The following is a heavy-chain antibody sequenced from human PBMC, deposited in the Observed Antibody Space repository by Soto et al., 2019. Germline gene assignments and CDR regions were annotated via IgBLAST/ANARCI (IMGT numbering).Heavy chain of an antibody. V-gene: IGHV4-39*01. CDR2: IYYSGST. CDR3: ARMYPMVRGGGGSFDY. Sequence: QLQLQESGPGLVKPSETLSLTCTVSGGSISSSSYYWGWIRQPPGKGLEWIGSIYYSGSTYYNPSLKGGVTISVDTSKNQFSLKLGSVTAADTAVYYCARMYPMVRGGGGSFDYWGQGTLVTVSS. D-gene: IGHD3-10*01. CDR1: GGSISSSSYY. J-gene: IGHJ4*02.